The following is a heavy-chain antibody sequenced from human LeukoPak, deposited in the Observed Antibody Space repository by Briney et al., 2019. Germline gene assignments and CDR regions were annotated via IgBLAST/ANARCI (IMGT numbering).Heavy chain of an antibody. V-gene: IGHV1-18*01. CDR1: GYTFTNYG. Sequence: ASVKVSCKASGYTFTNYGISWVRQAPGQGLEWMGRISTHNGNTNYAQNLQGRATLTTVTSTSTAYMELRSLRPDDTAVYYCARTNYLLDYWGQGTLVTVSS. J-gene: IGHJ4*02. D-gene: IGHD4/OR15-4a*01. CDR2: ISTHNGNT. CDR3: ARTNYLLDY.